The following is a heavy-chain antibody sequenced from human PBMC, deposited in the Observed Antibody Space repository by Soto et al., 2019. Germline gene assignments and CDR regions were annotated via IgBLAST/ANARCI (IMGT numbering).Heavy chain of an antibody. Sequence: SDNASCNSSVYTFSSHGVSFVRRAPGQGLEWMGWISGYNGNTNSAQKLQGRVTMTTDTSTNTAYMDLRSIRSDDTAVYYCASCAGQVRDFGGPFDYWGQGTLVSVSS. CDR1: VYTFSSHG. D-gene: IGHD4-17*01. CDR3: ASCAGQVRDFGGPFDY. V-gene: IGHV1-18*04. CDR2: ISGYNGNT. J-gene: IGHJ4*02.